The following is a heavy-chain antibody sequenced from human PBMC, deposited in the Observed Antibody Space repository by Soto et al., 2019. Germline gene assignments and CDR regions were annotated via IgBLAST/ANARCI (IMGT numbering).Heavy chain of an antibody. CDR2: IYYSERT. Sequence: SETLSLTCTVSGGPISSSGYYWGWIRQPPGKGLEWIGSIYYSERTFYNPSLQSRVTIYVDTSRNQFSLKLTSATAADTAVYYCARLDRFLEYFNHWGQGTLVTVSS. J-gene: IGHJ1*01. V-gene: IGHV4-39*01. CDR1: GGPISSSGYY. D-gene: IGHD3-3*01. CDR3: ARLDRFLEYFNH.